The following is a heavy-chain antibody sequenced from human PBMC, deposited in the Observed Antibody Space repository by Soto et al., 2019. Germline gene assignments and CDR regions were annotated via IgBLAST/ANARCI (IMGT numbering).Heavy chain of an antibody. CDR2: ISYDGSNK. D-gene: IGHD6-19*01. Sequence: GGALRLSCAASVFTFSSYAMHWVRQAPGKGLEWVAVISYDGSNKYYADSVKGRFTISRDNSKNTLYLQMNSLRAEDTAVYYCARSIAVAGDFDYWGQGTLVTVSS. CDR1: VFTFSSYA. J-gene: IGHJ4*02. V-gene: IGHV3-30-3*01. CDR3: ARSIAVAGDFDY.